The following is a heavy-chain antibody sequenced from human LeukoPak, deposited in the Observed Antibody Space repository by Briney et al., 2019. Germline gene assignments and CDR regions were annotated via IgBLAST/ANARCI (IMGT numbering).Heavy chain of an antibody. D-gene: IGHD3-3*01. Sequence: ASVKVSCKASGYTFTSYGISWVRQAPGQGLEWMGWISAYNGNTNYAQKLQGRVTMTTDTSTSTAYMELRSLRSDDTAVYYCARITGDFGVVIIGDYWGQGTLVTVSS. CDR1: GYTFTSYG. V-gene: IGHV1-18*01. CDR3: ARITGDFGVVIIGDY. J-gene: IGHJ4*02. CDR2: ISAYNGNT.